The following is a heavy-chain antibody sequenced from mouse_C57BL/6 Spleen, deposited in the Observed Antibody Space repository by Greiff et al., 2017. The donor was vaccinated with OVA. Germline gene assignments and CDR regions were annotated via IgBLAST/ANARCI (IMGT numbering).Heavy chain of an antibody. Sequence: EVQVVESEGGLVQPGSSMKLSCTASGFTFSDYYMAWVRQVPEKGLEWVANINYDGSSTYYLDSLKSRFIISRDNAKNILYLQMSSPKSEDTATYYCARDDDYAMDYWGQGTSVTVSS. CDR1: GFTFSDYY. V-gene: IGHV5-16*01. CDR2: INYDGSST. J-gene: IGHJ4*01. CDR3: ARDDDYAMDY.